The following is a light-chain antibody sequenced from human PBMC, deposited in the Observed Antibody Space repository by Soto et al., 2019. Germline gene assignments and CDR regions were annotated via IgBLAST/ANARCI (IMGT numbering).Light chain of an antibody. CDR1: QSVLYSSNNKNY. V-gene: IGKV4-1*01. CDR3: QQYYSTPWT. CDR2: WAS. Sequence: DIVMTQSPDSLAVSLGERATINCKSSQSVLYSSNNKNYLAWYQQKPGQPPKLLIYWASTREYGVPDRFSGSGSGKDFTLTISSLQAEDVAVYYCQQYYSTPWTFGQGTKVEIK. J-gene: IGKJ1*01.